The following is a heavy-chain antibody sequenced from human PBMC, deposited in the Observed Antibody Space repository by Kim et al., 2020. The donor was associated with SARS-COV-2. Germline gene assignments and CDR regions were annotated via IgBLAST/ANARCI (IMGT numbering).Heavy chain of an antibody. CDR1: GYTFTGYY. Sequence: ASVKVSCKASGYTFTGYYMHWVRQAPGQGLEWMGRINPNSGGTNYAQKFQGRVTMTRDTSISTAYMELSRLRSDDTAVYYCARDPSHLPEAVAGNDYWGQGTLVTVSS. CDR2: INPNSGGT. V-gene: IGHV1-2*06. D-gene: IGHD6-19*01. CDR3: ARDPSHLPEAVAGNDY. J-gene: IGHJ4*02.